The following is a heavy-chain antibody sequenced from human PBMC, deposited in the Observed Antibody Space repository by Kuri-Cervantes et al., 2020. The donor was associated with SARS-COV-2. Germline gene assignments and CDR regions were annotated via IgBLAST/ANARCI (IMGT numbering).Heavy chain of an antibody. Sequence: SVKVSCKASGGTFSSYAISWVRQAPGQGLEWMGGIIPIFSTANYAQKFQGRVTITADESTSTAYMELSSLRSEDTAVYYCARVEEYGDSYYYYYGMDVWDQGTTVTVSS. CDR2: IIPIFSTA. D-gene: IGHD4-17*01. CDR1: GGTFSSYA. V-gene: IGHV1-69*13. CDR3: ARVEEYGDSYYYYYGMDV. J-gene: IGHJ6*02.